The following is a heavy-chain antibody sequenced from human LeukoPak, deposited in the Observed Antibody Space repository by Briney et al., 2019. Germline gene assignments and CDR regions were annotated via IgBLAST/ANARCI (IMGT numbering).Heavy chain of an antibody. V-gene: IGHV1-69*02. CDR1: GYTFTGYY. CDR2: IIPILGIA. D-gene: IGHD6-19*01. Sequence: GASVKVSCKASGYTFTGYYMHWVRQAPGQGLEWMGRIIPILGIANYAQKFQGRVTITADKSTSTAYMELSSLRSEDTAVYYCAILGSASIAVAGNFDYWGQGTLVTVSS. J-gene: IGHJ4*02. CDR3: AILGSASIAVAGNFDY.